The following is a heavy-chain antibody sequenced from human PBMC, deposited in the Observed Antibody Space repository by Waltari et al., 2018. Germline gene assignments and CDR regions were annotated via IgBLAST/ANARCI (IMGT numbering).Heavy chain of an antibody. J-gene: IGHJ4*02. V-gene: IGHV5-51*01. D-gene: IGHD6-19*01. CDR2: IYPGAPDT. CDR3: ARHAYSSVWYYFDY. Sequence: EVQLVQSGAEVKKPGEHLKISCKGSGYSFTSYWIGWVRQRPGKGLEWMGIIYPGAPDTTYSPSFQGQVTISADKSISTAYLQWSSLKASDTAMYYCARHAYSSVWYYFDYWGQGTLVTVSS. CDR1: GYSFTSYW.